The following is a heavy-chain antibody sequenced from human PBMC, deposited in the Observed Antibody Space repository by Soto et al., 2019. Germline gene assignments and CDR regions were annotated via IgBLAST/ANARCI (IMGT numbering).Heavy chain of an antibody. V-gene: IGHV4-59*01. CDR1: GGSINNYY. J-gene: IGHJ4*02. Sequence: SETLSLTCSIFGGSINNYYWSWIRLPPGKGFEWIAYMYSSGITDYNPSLKTRVSISLDTSNFQFSLKLRSVTAADSAVYFCARVSNDYGGSGAFDYWGQGALVTSPQ. CDR3: ARVSNDYGGSGAFDY. CDR2: MYSSGIT. D-gene: IGHD4-17*01.